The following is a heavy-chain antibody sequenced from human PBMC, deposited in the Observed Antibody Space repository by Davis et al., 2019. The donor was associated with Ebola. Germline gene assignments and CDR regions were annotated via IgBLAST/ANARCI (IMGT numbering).Heavy chain of an antibody. CDR2: ISSDSDYI. D-gene: IGHD2-21*02. Sequence: GGSLRLSCSVSGFMFSSYTMHWVRQAPGKGLEWVSSISSDSDYIYYADSAKGRFTISRDNAKNTLYLQMNSLRAEDTAVYYCARDPTVVVTAIPYWYFDLWGRGTLVTVSS. CDR1: GFMFSSYT. V-gene: IGHV3-21*01. J-gene: IGHJ2*01. CDR3: ARDPTVVVTAIPYWYFDL.